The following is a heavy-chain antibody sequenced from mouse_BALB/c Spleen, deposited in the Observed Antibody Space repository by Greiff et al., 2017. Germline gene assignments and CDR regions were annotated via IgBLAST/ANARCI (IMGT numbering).Heavy chain of an antibody. V-gene: IGHV14-3*02. CDR1: GFNIKDTY. CDR2: IDPANGNT. J-gene: IGHJ4*01. CDR3: ASRGFYAMDY. Sequence: EVQLQQSGAELVKPGASVKLSCTASGFNIKDTYMHWVKQRPEQGLEWIGRIDPANGNTKYDPKFQGKATITADTTSNTAYLQLSSLTSEDTAVYYGASRGFYAMDYWGQGTSVTVSS.